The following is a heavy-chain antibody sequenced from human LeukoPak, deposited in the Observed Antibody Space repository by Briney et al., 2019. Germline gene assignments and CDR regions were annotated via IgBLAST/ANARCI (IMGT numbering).Heavy chain of an antibody. V-gene: IGHV3-64*01. J-gene: IGHJ4*02. CDR3: TRRYGGHSGWAGYHDS. CDR1: GFSFSAYT. D-gene: IGHD6-19*01. CDR2: IRSDGSST. Sequence: GGSLRLSCVASGFSFSAYTMHWVRQAPGKGLEYVSAIRSDGSSTFYPSSVRGRFTISRDNSKSTLYLQMGSLRAEDTAVYYCTRRYGGHSGWAGYHDSWGQGTPVTVSS.